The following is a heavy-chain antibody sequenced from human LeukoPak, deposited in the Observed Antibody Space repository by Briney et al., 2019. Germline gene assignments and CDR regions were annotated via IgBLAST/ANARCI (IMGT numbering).Heavy chain of an antibody. CDR2: IGVSDATT. D-gene: IGHD1-20*01. J-gene: IGHJ4*02. V-gene: IGHV3-23*01. CDR3: AKDPYNWNPGVGY. Sequence: PGGSLRLSCTASGFTFSSYAMSWVRQAPGKGLEWVSGIGVSDATTFYVDSVKGRFTISRDNSKNTLYLQMNSLRAEDTAVYYCAKDPYNWNPGVGYWGQGTLVTVSS. CDR1: GFTFSSYA.